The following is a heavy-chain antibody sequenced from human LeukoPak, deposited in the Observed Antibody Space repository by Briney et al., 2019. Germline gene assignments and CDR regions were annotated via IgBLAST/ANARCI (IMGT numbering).Heavy chain of an antibody. CDR1: EFSVGSNY. D-gene: IGHD3-16*02. Sequence: GGSLRLSCAASEFSVGSNYMTWVRQAPGKGLEGVSLIYSGVSTYYADSVKGRFTISRDNSKNTMYLQMNSLRAGETAVYYCAGVGELSHGDAFDIWGQGTMVTVSS. CDR3: AGVGELSHGDAFDI. J-gene: IGHJ3*02. V-gene: IGHV3-66*01. CDR2: IYSGVST.